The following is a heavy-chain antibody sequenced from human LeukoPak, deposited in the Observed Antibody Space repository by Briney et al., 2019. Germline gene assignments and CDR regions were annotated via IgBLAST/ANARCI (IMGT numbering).Heavy chain of an antibody. D-gene: IGHD5-12*01. CDR2: ISYDGSNK. CDR1: RFTFSSYA. J-gene: IGHJ4*02. CDR3: ASSYGGYGEVDY. Sequence: GGSLRLSCAASRFTFSSYAMHWVRQAPGKGLEWVAVISYDGSNKYYADSVKGRFTISRDNSKNTLYLQMNSLRAEDTAVYYCASSYGGYGEVDYWGQGTLVTVSS. V-gene: IGHV3-30-3*01.